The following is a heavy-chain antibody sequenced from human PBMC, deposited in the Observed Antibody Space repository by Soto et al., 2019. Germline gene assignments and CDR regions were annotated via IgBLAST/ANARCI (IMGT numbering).Heavy chain of an antibody. CDR3: ARAVLPATAPFDY. D-gene: IGHD2-2*01. CDR2: IYHSGST. CDR1: GGSISSAGDS. V-gene: IGHV4-30-2*01. Sequence: PSGTMSLTCAASGGSISSAGDSGCWIRQPPGKGLEWIGYIYHSGSTYYNPSLKSRVTLSVDTSKHQFSLKLSSVTAADTAVYYCARAVLPATAPFDYWGQGTLVTVSS. J-gene: IGHJ4*02.